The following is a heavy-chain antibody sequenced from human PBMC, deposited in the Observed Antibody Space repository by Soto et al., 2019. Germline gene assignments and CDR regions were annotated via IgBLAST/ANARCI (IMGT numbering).Heavy chain of an antibody. CDR3: AKPAYGHKYYFDF. CDR2: ISDSGGAT. Sequence: GGSLRLSCAASGFTFSNSAMRWVRQAPGKGLEWVSAISDSGGATYYADSVRGRFTISRDNSKNTLYLQMNSLRAEDTAVYYCAKPAYGHKYYFDFWGQGTLVTVSS. J-gene: IGHJ4*02. CDR1: GFTFSNSA. V-gene: IGHV3-23*01. D-gene: IGHD4-17*01.